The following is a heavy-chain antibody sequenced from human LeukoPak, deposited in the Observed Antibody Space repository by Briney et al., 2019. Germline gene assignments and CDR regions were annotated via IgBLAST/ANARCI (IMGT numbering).Heavy chain of an antibody. CDR2: INSDGSST. CDR1: GFTFSSYW. V-gene: IGHV3-74*01. Sequence: GGSLRLSCAASGFTFSSYWMHWVRQAPGKGLVWVSRINSDGSSTTYVDSVKGRFTISRDNAKNTLYLQMNSLRAEDTAVYYCTRDLLDYDVSTGLHHYYMDVWGQGTTVTVSS. CDR3: TRDLLDYDVSTGLHHYYMDV. D-gene: IGHD3-9*01. J-gene: IGHJ6*02.